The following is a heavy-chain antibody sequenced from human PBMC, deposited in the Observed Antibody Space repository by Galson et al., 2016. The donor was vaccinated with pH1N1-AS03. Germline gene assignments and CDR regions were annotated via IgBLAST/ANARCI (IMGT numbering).Heavy chain of an antibody. J-gene: IGHJ4*02. V-gene: IGHV1-18*04. CDR3: ARDLGGGIIKEAY. CDR1: GYTFTSYG. CDR2: ISGDNGNT. D-gene: IGHD3-10*01. Sequence: QSGAEVKKPGESLTISCKASGYTFTSYGISWVRQAPGQGLEWMGWISGDNGNTNYAQKFQGRVTMTTDTSTSTAYMELRSLRSDDTAVFYCARDLGGGIIKEAYWGQGTLVTVSS.